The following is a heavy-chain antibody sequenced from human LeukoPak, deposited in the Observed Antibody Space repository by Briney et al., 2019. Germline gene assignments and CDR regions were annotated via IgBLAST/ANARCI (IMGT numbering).Heavy chain of an antibody. CDR3: AKDLSWIRPARVDY. J-gene: IGHJ4*02. CDR2: ISGSCGST. Sequence: GGTLILSCAASGFTFSSYAMSWVRQAPGKGLEWVSAISGSCGSTYYADSVKGRFTISRDNSKNTLYLQMNSLRAEDTAVYYCAKDLSWIRPARVDYWGQGTLVTVSS. V-gene: IGHV3-23*01. D-gene: IGHD3-16*02. CDR1: GFTFSSYA.